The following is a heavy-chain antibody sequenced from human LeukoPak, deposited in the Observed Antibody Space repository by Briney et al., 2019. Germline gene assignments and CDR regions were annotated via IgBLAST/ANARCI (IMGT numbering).Heavy chain of an antibody. V-gene: IGHV3-23*01. CDR2: ISGGITT. J-gene: IGHJ4*02. Sequence: GGSLRLSCAASGFTFSNYAMSWVRQAPGKGLEWVSTISGGITTYYADSAKGRFTISRDNSKNTMLLQMNSLRADDTPVYDRPRQSYASGWNPFDYWGQGILVTVPS. D-gene: IGHD6-19*01. CDR3: PRQSYASGWNPFDY. CDR1: GFTFSNYA.